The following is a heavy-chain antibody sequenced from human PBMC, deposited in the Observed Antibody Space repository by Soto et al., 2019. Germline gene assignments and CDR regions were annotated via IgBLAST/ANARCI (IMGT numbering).Heavy chain of an antibody. J-gene: IGHJ3*02. D-gene: IGHD3-22*01. Sequence: GGSLRLSCAASGFPFSNAWMSWVRQAPGKGLEWVGRIKSKTDGGTTDYAAPVKGRFTISRDDSKNTLYLQMNSLKTEDTAVYYCTTRDPTMIVVVITENDAFDIWGQGTMVTVSS. CDR2: IKSKTDGGTT. CDR1: GFPFSNAW. V-gene: IGHV3-15*01. CDR3: TTRDPTMIVVVITENDAFDI.